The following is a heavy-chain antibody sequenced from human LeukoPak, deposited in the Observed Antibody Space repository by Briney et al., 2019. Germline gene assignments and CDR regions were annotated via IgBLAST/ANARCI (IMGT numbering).Heavy chain of an antibody. D-gene: IGHD6-13*01. CDR2: ISSGSSYI. CDR1: GFTFSSYS. Sequence: PGRSLRLSCAASGFTFSSYSMNWVRQAPGKGLEWVSSISSGSSYIYYADSVKGRFTISRDNAKNSLYLQMNSLRAEDTAVYYCARDQGPDGYSSSWYSYYFDYWGQGTLVTVSS. V-gene: IGHV3-21*01. CDR3: ARDQGPDGYSSSWYSYYFDY. J-gene: IGHJ4*02.